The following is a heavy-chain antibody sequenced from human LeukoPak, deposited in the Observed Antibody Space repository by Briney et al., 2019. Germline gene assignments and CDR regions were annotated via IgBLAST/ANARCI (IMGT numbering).Heavy chain of an antibody. J-gene: IGHJ4*02. V-gene: IGHV1-69*13. D-gene: IGHD5-12*01. CDR3: ARLDIVATINPDRGD. CDR1: GGTFSSYA. Sequence: SVKVSCKASGGTFSSYAISWVRQAPGQGLEWMGGIIPIFGTANYAQKFQGRVTITADESTSTAYMELSSLRSEDTALYYCARLDIVATINPDRGDWGQGTLVTVSS. CDR2: IIPIFGTA.